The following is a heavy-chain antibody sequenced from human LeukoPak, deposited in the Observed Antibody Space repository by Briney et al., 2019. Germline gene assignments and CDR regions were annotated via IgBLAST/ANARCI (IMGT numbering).Heavy chain of an antibody. J-gene: IGHJ5*02. V-gene: IGHV4-59*08. Sequence: SETLSLTCAVYGGSFSGYYWSWIRQPPGKGLEWIGYIYYSGSTNYNPSLKSRVTISVDTSKNQFSLKLSSVTAADTAVYYCARHEKVAGANWFDPWGQGTLVTVSS. CDR3: ARHEKVAGANWFDP. D-gene: IGHD6-19*01. CDR1: GGSFSGYY. CDR2: IYYSGST.